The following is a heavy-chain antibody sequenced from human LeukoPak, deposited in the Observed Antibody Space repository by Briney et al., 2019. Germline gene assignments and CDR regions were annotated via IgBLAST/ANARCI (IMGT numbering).Heavy chain of an antibody. J-gene: IGHJ1*01. V-gene: IGHV1-46*01. CDR3: ARVGYGSSWYLGYFQH. CDR2: INPSGGST. D-gene: IGHD6-13*01. Sequence: ASVKASCKASGYTFTSYYMHWVRQAPGQGLEWMGIINPSGGSTSYAQKFQGRVTMTRDTSTSTVYMELSSLRSEDTAVYYCARVGYGSSWYLGYFQHWGQGTLVTVSS. CDR1: GYTFTSYY.